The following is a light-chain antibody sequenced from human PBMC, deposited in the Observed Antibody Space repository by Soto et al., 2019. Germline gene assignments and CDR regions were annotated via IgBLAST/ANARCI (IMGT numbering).Light chain of an antibody. Sequence: DIQMTQSPSSLSASVEDRVTITCRASQSISGYLNWYQQKPGKAPKLLIYKASTLKSGVPSRFSGSGSGTEFTLTISSLQPDDFATYYCQHYNSYSEAFGQGTKVDI. V-gene: IGKV1-5*03. CDR1: QSISGY. J-gene: IGKJ1*01. CDR3: QHYNSYSEA. CDR2: KAS.